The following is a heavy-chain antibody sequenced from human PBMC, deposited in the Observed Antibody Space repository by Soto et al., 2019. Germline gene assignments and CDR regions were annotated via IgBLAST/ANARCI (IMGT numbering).Heavy chain of an antibody. Sequence: GGSLRLSCAASGFTFDSYAMNWVRQAPGRGLEWVSAISGTGDTTYYADSVKGRFTISRDNSKNTLYLQMNSLRAEDTAVYYCAKDYTGSWYYFDYWGQGTLVTVSS. J-gene: IGHJ4*02. CDR2: ISGTGDTT. CDR3: AKDYTGSWYYFDY. V-gene: IGHV3-23*01. CDR1: GFTFDSYA. D-gene: IGHD6-13*01.